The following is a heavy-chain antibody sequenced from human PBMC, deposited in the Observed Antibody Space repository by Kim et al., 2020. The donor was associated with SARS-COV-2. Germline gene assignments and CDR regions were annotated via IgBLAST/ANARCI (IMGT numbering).Heavy chain of an antibody. D-gene: IGHD6-19*01. Sequence: GGSLRLSCAASGFTVSSNYMSWVRQAPGKGLEWVSVIYSGGSTYYADSVKGRFTISRHNSKNTLYLQMNSLRAEDTAVYYCARVPNSSGWYLEYYFDYWGQGTLVTVSS. CDR1: GFTVSSNY. J-gene: IGHJ4*02. V-gene: IGHV3-53*04. CDR3: ARVPNSSGWYLEYYFDY. CDR2: IYSGGST.